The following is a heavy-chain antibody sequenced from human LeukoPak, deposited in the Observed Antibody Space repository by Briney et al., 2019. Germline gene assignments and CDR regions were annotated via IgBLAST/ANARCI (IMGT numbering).Heavy chain of an antibody. Sequence: GGSLRLSCAASGFTFSSYGMHWVRQAPGKGLEWVAVICYDGSNKYYADSVKGRFTISRDNSKNTLYLQMNSLRAEDTAVYYCARGIPYCSGGSCYRRGGAFDIWGQGTMVTVSS. J-gene: IGHJ3*02. D-gene: IGHD2-15*01. CDR3: ARGIPYCSGGSCYRRGGAFDI. V-gene: IGHV3-33*01. CDR2: ICYDGSNK. CDR1: GFTFSSYG.